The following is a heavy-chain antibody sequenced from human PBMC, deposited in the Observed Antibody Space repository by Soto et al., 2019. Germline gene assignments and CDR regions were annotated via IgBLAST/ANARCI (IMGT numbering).Heavy chain of an antibody. CDR3: AKGGIVVVVAAPIDY. J-gene: IGHJ4*02. D-gene: IGHD2-15*01. Sequence: EVQLLESGGGLVQPGGSLRLSRAASGFTFSSYAMSWVRQAPGKGLEWVSAISGSGGSTYYADSVKGRFTISRDNSKNTLYLQMNSLRAEDTAVYYCAKGGIVVVVAAPIDYWGQGTLVTVSS. V-gene: IGHV3-23*01. CDR2: ISGSGGST. CDR1: GFTFSSYA.